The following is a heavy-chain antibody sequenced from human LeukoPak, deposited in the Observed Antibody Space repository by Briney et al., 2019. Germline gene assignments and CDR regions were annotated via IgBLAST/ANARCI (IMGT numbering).Heavy chain of an antibody. D-gene: IGHD6-19*01. CDR3: ARERQNSS. CDR2: ISSSGSPI. V-gene: IGHV3-11*04. Sequence: PGGSPRLSCAASGFTFSDNYMSWIRQAPGKGLEWVSYISSSGSPIYYADSVKGRFTISRDNAKNSLYLQMNSRRAEDTAVYYCARERQNSSWGQGTLVTVSS. CDR1: GFTFSDNY. J-gene: IGHJ4*02.